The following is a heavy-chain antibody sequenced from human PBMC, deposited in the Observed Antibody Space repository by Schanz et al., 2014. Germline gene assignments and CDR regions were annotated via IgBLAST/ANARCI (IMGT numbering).Heavy chain of an antibody. CDR2: ISNDGSIK. CDR3: ASPSGYSDYGTYFDF. V-gene: IGHV3-30-3*02. J-gene: IGHJ4*02. Sequence: GQLAESGGGLVKPGGSLRLSCVASGFTFSSYAMHWVRQAPGKGLEWVALISNDGSIKYYADSVEGRFTISRDNSRNTLYLQMNSLRTEDTAVYYCASPSGYSDYGTYFDFWGQGTLVTVSS. CDR1: GFTFSSYA. D-gene: IGHD5-12*01.